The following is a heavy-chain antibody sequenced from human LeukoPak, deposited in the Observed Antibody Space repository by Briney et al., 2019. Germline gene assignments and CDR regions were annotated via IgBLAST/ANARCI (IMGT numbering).Heavy chain of an antibody. CDR3: VGHSDY. Sequence: GGSLRLSCAAAGFSFSSYWMSWVRQAPGKGLEWVANLKQDGSEKYYVDSVKGRFTISRDNAKNSLYLQMNSLRAEDTAVYYCVGHSDYWGQGTLVTVSS. CDR1: GFSFSSYW. J-gene: IGHJ4*02. D-gene: IGHD3-16*01. CDR2: LKQDGSEK. V-gene: IGHV3-7*01.